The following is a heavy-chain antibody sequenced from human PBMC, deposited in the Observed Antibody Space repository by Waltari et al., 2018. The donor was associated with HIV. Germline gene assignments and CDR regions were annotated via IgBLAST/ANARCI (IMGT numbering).Heavy chain of an antibody. V-gene: IGHV4-39*01. CDR1: GGSVRSNRYY. CDR3: ARGYCSGTNCYVGPLDI. J-gene: IGHJ3*02. CDR2: IYSFARH. D-gene: IGHD2-2*01. Sequence: QLQLQESGPGLVKHSETLSLTCAVSGGSVRSNRYYWAWIRQPPGKGLEWLGTIYSFARHNAMPSLKSRVTISVDTSKNHFSLKRSAVTAADTAVYYCARGYCSGTNCYVGPLDIWGQGTMVTVSS.